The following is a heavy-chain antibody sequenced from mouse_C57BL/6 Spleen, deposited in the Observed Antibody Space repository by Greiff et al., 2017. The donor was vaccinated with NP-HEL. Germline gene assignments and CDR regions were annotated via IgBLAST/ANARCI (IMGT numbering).Heavy chain of an antibody. CDR3: ARRLHPYYFDY. J-gene: IGHJ2*01. V-gene: IGHV1-69*01. Sequence: QVQLQQPGAELVMPGASVKLSCKASGYTFTSYWMHWVKQRPGQGLEWVGEIDPSDSYTNYNQKVKGKSTFTVDKSTSTAYLQLSSLTSKDAAVYYCARRLHPYYFDYWGQGTTLTVSS. CDR1: GYTFTSYW. CDR2: IDPSDSYT.